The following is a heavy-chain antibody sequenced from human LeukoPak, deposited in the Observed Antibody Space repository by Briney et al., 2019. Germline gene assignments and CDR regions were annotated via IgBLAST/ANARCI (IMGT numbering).Heavy chain of an antibody. CDR2: ISAYNGNT. V-gene: IGHV1-18*01. CDR1: GYTFTSYG. CDR3: ARSHAGTWLQLAAPFDY. Sequence: ASVKVSCKASGYTFTSYGISWVRQAPGQGLEWMGWISAYNGNTNYAQKLQGRVTMTTDTSTSTAYMELRSLRSDDTAVYYCARSHAGTWLQLAAPFDYWGQGTLVTVSS. D-gene: IGHD5-24*01. J-gene: IGHJ4*02.